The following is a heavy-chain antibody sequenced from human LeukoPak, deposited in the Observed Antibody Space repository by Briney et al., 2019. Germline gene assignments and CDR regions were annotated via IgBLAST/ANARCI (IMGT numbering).Heavy chain of an antibody. CDR2: ISYDGSNK. V-gene: IGHV3-30-3*01. Sequence: GGSLRLSCAASGFTFSSYAMHWVRQAPGKGLEWVAVISYDGSNKYYADSVKGRFTISRDNSKNTLYLQMNSLRAEDTAVYYCARPQTPSWELPTEYFQHWGQGTLVTVSS. CDR3: ARPQTPSWELPTEYFQH. J-gene: IGHJ1*01. CDR1: GFTFSSYA. D-gene: IGHD1-26*01.